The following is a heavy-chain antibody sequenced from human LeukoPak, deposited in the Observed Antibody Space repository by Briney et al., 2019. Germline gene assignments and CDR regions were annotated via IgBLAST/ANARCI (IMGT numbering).Heavy chain of an antibody. J-gene: IGHJ4*02. CDR3: AKRGVVIRIILVGFHKEAYYFDS. CDR1: GITLSNYG. D-gene: IGHD3-10*02. V-gene: IGHV3-23*01. CDR2: ISGSGGST. Sequence: GGSLRLSCAVSGITLSNYGMSWVRQAPGKGLEWVAGISGSGGSTNYADSVKGRFTISRDNAKNTLFLQMNSLRAEDTAVYFCAKRGVVIRIILVGFHKEAYYFDSWGQGALVTVSS.